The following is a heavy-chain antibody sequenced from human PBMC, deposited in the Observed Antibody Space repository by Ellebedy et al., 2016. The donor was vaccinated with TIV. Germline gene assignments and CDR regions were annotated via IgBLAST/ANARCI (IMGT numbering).Heavy chain of an antibody. CDR3: ARGLSYGGSHY. V-gene: IGHV1-18*01. D-gene: IGHD4-23*01. CDR2: INPNNGNT. CDR1: GYTFINYG. J-gene: IGHJ4*02. Sequence: ASVKVSCKASGYTFINYGISWVRQAPGQGLEWMGWINPNNGNTDFAQNLQGGVTMTTDTSTSTAYMELWNLRSDDTAVYYCARGLSYGGSHYWGQGTLVTVSS.